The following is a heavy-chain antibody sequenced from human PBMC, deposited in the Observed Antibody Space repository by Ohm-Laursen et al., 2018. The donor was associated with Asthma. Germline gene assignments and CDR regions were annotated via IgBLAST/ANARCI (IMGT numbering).Heavy chain of an antibody. J-gene: IGHJ5*02. CDR1: GGSINNYW. Sequence: TLSLTYVLSGGSINNYWWSWVRQPPGKGLEWIGEISHSGAASFNPSLTSRVTISLDKSKTHFSLELTSVTAADTAVYYCARSTGWYRLDLWGQGTLVTVSS. V-gene: IGHV4/OR15-8*01. CDR2: ISHSGAA. CDR3: ARSTGWYRLDL. D-gene: IGHD6-19*01.